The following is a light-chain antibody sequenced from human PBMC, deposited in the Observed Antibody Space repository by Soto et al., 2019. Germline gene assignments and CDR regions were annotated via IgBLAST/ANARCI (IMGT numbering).Light chain of an antibody. CDR1: QSVSSSS. V-gene: IGKV3-20*01. CDR2: DAY. Sequence: ENVLPQSPGHLSLSPGKGANISCRASQSVSSSSLAWYQQKRGQAHRLIIHDAYSRATGIQDRFSGSGSGTDFTLTISRLEPEDFAVYYCQQYGGPHRTFGHGTKVDI. CDR3: QQYGGPHRT. J-gene: IGKJ1*01.